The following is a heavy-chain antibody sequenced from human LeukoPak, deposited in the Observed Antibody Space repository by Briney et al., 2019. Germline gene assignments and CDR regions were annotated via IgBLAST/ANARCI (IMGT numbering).Heavy chain of an antibody. V-gene: IGHV3-66*01. CDR3: PRDQPHYYGSTHYYYYYGIDV. D-gene: IGHD3-10*01. J-gene: IGHJ6*02. Sequence: GGSLRLSCAASGFTVSSNYMSWVRQAPGKGLEWVSVIYSGGSTYYADSLKGRFTISRDNSKNTLHLQMNSLRAEDTAVYYCPRDQPHYYGSTHYYYYYGIDVWGQGTTVSVSS. CDR2: IYSGGST. CDR1: GFTVSSNY.